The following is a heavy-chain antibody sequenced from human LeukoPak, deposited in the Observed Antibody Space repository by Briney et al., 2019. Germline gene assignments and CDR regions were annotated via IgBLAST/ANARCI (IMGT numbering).Heavy chain of an antibody. CDR2: INQDGSKK. J-gene: IGHJ3*02. CDR3: VRDLSPQRGTGESSAYFDAFDI. Sequence: SGGSLRLSCAASGFTFNSDWMTWVRQAPGKGLEWVANINQDGSKKYYVDSVKGRFTISRDNAKNSAYLQMDSLRAEDTAVYFCVRDLSPQRGTGESSAYFDAFDIWGQGTMVTVSS. D-gene: IGHD3-22*01. V-gene: IGHV3-7*01. CDR1: GFTFNSDW.